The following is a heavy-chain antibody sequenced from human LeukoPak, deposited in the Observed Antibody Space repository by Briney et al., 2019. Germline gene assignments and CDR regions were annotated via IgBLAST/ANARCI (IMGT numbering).Heavy chain of an antibody. Sequence: GGSLRLSCAASGFTFSRHSMNWVRQAPGKGLEWVSSSSTSSSYIYYADSVKGRFTISRDNAKNSLYLQMNSLRAEDTAVYYCARDPENVSGSHSHFDLWGRGTLVTVSS. CDR1: GFTFSRHS. CDR2: SSTSSSYI. D-gene: IGHD1-26*01. J-gene: IGHJ2*01. CDR3: ARDPENVSGSHSHFDL. V-gene: IGHV3-21*01.